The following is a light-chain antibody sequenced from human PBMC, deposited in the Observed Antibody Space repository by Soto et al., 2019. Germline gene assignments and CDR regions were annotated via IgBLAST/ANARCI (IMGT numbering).Light chain of an antibody. Sequence: IRLTKSPASLSASVGDRQTITCRASQRLXRRFAWYQQKPGKAPKVLXYAASSLRRGVPSRLSGSGSGTDFTLTISRLEPEDFAVYYCQQYDSASLTFGGGTKVDI. CDR3: QQYDSASLT. CDR1: QRLXRR. V-gene: IGKV1D-16*01. CDR2: AAS. J-gene: IGKJ4*01.